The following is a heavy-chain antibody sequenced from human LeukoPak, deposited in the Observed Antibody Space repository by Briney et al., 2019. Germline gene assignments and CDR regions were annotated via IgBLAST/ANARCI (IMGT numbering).Heavy chain of an antibody. CDR1: GYTFTGYY. CDR3: ARVRITIFGVVTALDY. V-gene: IGHV1-2*06. CDR2: INPNSGGT. D-gene: IGHD3-3*01. Sequence: ASVKVSCKASGYTFTGYYMHWVRQAPGQGLEWMGRINPNSGGTNSAQKFQGRVTMTRDTSISTAYMELSRLRSDDTAVYYCARVRITIFGVVTALDYWGQGTLVTVSS. J-gene: IGHJ4*02.